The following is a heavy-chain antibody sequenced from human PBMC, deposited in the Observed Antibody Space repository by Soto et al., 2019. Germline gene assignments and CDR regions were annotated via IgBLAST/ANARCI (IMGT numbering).Heavy chain of an antibody. J-gene: IGHJ3*02. CDR1: RGPIRSYD. CDR3: ARRYYYYGSGSLDDAFDI. Sequence: SATLSLTCTLSRGPIRSYDWSSIRQPPGKGLEWIGYIYYSGSTNYNPSLKSRVTISVDTSKNQFSLKLSSVTAADTAVYYCARRYYYYGSGSLDDAFDIWGQGTMVT. CDR2: IYYSGST. V-gene: IGHV4-59*08. D-gene: IGHD3-10*01.